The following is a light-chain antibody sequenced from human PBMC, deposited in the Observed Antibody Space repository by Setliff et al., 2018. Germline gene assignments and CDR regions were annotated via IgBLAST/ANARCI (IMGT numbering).Light chain of an antibody. V-gene: IGLV1-40*01. CDR2: GNS. CDR1: SSNIGADYD. J-gene: IGLJ3*02. Sequence: QSVLTQPPSVSGAPGQRVIISCAGTSSNIGADYDVFWYQHLPGTGPKLLIYGNSRRPSGVPDRFSGSKSGTSASLAITGLQAEDEADYHCQSFDRSLNHVVFGGGTQLTVL. CDR3: QSFDRSLNHVV.